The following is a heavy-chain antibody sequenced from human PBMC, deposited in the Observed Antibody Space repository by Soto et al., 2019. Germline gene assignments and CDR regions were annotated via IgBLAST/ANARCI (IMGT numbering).Heavy chain of an antibody. CDR3: ARGPYVLRFLEWLPNNNWFDP. V-gene: IGHV1-18*01. CDR1: CSTLPSYG. Sequence: DSLQMYCEASCSTLPSYGISWVRHAPGQGLELMGWISAYNGNTNYAQKLQGRVTMTTDTSTSTAYMELRSLRSDDTAVYYCARGPYVLRFLEWLPNNNWFDPWGQGTLVTVSS. CDR2: ISAYNGNT. D-gene: IGHD3-3*01. J-gene: IGHJ5*02.